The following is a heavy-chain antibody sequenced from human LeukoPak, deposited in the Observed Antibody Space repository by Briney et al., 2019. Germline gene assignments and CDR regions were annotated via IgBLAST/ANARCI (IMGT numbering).Heavy chain of an antibody. V-gene: IGHV1-18*01. CDR2: ISPYNGNT. J-gene: IGHJ4*02. CDR3: ARAGSGSGWYFDY. Sequence: ASVKVSCKASGYDFTRVGITWVRRAPGQGLEWMGWISPYNGNTRYAQKFQGRVAMTTDTSTTTAYMELRGLRFNDTAVYYCARAGSGSGWYFDYWGQGTLVTVSS. D-gene: IGHD6-19*01. CDR1: GYDFTRVG.